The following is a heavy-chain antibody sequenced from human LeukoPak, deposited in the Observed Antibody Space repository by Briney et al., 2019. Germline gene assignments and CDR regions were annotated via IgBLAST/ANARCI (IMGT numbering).Heavy chain of an antibody. CDR2: IRYDGSNK. V-gene: IGHV3-30*02. CDR1: GFTFSSYA. CDR3: AKVWAMEYCTGGSCYGVHY. Sequence: HTGGSLRLSCVTSGFTFSSYAMTWVRQAPGKGLEWVAFIRYDGSNKYYADSVKGRFTISRDNSKNTLYLQMNSLRAEDTAVYYCAKVWAMEYCTGGSCYGVHYWGQGTLVTVSS. J-gene: IGHJ4*02. D-gene: IGHD2-15*01.